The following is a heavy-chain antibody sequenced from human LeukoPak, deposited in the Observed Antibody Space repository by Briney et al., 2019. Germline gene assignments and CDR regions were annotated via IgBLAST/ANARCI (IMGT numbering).Heavy chain of an antibody. Sequence: ASVKVSCKASGYTFTSYGISWVRQAPGQGLEWMGWISAYNGNTNYAQKLQGRVTMTTDTSTSTAYMELRSLRSEDTAVYYCATRNEYYYDSSGDPIKFDYWGQGTLVTVSS. CDR2: ISAYNGNT. J-gene: IGHJ4*02. CDR3: ATRNEYYYDSSGDPIKFDY. V-gene: IGHV1-18*01. CDR1: GYTFTSYG. D-gene: IGHD3-22*01.